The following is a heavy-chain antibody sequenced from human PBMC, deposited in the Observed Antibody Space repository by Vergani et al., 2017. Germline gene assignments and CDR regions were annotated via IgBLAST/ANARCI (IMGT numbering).Heavy chain of an antibody. CDR1: GYSFPSYW. Sequence: EVQLVQSGAEVKKPGESLRISCKGSGYSFPSYWITWVRQMPGKGLEWMGKIDPSDSYTNYSPSFQGHVAISADKSISTAYLQWSSLKASDTAMYYCARGGNPGSGWSMDYGGQGTLVTVSS. CDR3: ARGGNPGSGWSMDY. CDR2: IDPSDSYT. V-gene: IGHV5-10-1*03. D-gene: IGHD6-19*01. J-gene: IGHJ4*02.